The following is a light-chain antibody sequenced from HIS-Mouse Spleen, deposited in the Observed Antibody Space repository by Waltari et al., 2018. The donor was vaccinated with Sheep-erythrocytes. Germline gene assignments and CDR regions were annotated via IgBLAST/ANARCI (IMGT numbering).Light chain of an antibody. CDR2: ADS. CDR3: LQDYNYPWT. J-gene: IGKJ1*01. V-gene: IGKV1-6*01. Sequence: AIQMTQSPSSLSASVGDRVTITCRASQGIRNDLGWYQQKPGKAPKLLTYADSSLQSGVPSRFSGSGSGTDFTLTISSLQPEDFATYYCLQDYNYPWTFGQGTKVEIK. CDR1: QGIRND.